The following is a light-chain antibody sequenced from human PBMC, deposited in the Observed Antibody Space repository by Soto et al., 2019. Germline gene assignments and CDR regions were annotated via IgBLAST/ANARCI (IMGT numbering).Light chain of an antibody. J-gene: IGKJ4*01. CDR2: GAS. V-gene: IGKV3-15*01. CDR3: QQDSSWPLT. CDR1: HGVSSN. Sequence: EIVLTQSPGTLSLSPGERATLSCRASHGVSSNLAWYQQKPGQAPRLLIYGASIRATGVPATFSGSGSGTEFTLSISSLQSEHLGVYYCQQDSSWPLTFGGGTKVDIK.